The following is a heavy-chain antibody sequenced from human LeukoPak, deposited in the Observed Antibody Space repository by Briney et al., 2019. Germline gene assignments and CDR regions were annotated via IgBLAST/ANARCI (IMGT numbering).Heavy chain of an antibody. J-gene: IGHJ4*02. CDR3: ARSPGPLLFDY. Sequence: NSSETLSLTCAVYGGSFSGYYWSWIRQPPGKGLEWIGEINHSGSTNYNPSLKGRVTISVDTSKNQFSLKLSSVTAADTAVYYCARSPGPLLFDYWGQGTLVTVSS. CDR2: INHSGST. D-gene: IGHD3-10*01. V-gene: IGHV4-34*01. CDR1: GGSFSGYY.